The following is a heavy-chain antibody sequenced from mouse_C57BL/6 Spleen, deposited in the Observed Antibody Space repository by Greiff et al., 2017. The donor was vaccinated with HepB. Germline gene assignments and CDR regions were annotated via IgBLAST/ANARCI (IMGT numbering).Heavy chain of an antibody. Sequence: EVKLMESGPELVKPGASVKMSCKASGYTFTDYNMHWVKQSHGKSLEWIGYINPNNGGTSYNQKFKGKATLTVNKSSSTAYMELRSLTSEDSAVYYCARGSNYGGYFDVWGTGTTVTVSS. V-gene: IGHV1-22*01. CDR3: ARGSNYGGYFDV. CDR1: GYTFTDYN. J-gene: IGHJ1*03. D-gene: IGHD2-5*01. CDR2: INPNNGGT.